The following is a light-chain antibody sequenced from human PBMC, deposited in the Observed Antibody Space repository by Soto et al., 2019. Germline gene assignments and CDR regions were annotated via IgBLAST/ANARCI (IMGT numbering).Light chain of an antibody. Sequence: QSVLTQPPPVSAAPGQKVTISFSGSSSNIGNNYVSWYQHLPGTAPKLLIYDNNKRPSGIPDRFSGSKSGTSATLGITGLQTGDEADYYCGTWDSSLSVVVFGGGTKVTVL. CDR1: SSNIGNNY. CDR3: GTWDSSLSVVV. J-gene: IGLJ2*01. V-gene: IGLV1-51*01. CDR2: DNN.